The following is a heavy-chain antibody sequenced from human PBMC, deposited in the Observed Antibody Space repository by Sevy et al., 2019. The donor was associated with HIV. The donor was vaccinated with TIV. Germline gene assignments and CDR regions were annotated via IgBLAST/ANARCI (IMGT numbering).Heavy chain of an antibody. D-gene: IGHD3-3*01. CDR1: GFTFSSYW. Sequence: GGSLRLSCAASGFTFSSYWMSWVRQAPGKGLEWVANIKQDGSEKYYVDSVKGRFTISRDKAKNSRYLQRNSLRAEDTAVDYGARRLGYDFWSGYYTSYYYYGMDVWGQGTTVTVSS. CDR2: IKQDGSEK. CDR3: ARRLGYDFWSGYYTSYYYYGMDV. V-gene: IGHV3-7*01. J-gene: IGHJ6*02.